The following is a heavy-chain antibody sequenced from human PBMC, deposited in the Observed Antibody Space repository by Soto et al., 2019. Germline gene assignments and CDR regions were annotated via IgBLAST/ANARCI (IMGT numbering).Heavy chain of an antibody. D-gene: IGHD5-12*01. CDR1: GHTMKRGDSF. J-gene: IGHJ4*02. CDR3: ARVKATLYRHYYFDY. Sequence: SETLSLTCGVSGHTMKRGDSFWSWIRQQPGKGVEWIGSIFYHGSTYYSPSLKSRASMSMDTSKNLVSLRLRYLTAADTAVYFCARVKATLYRHYYFDYWGQGTPVT. V-gene: IGHV4-30-4*01. CDR2: IFYHGST.